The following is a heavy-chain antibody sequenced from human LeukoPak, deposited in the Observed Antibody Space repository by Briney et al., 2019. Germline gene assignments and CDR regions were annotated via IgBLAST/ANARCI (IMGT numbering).Heavy chain of an antibody. CDR3: AGVKAIRLGNWFDP. J-gene: IGHJ5*02. CDR2: ISSSSSTI. Sequence: GGSLRLSCAASGFTFSSYSMNWVRQAPGKGLEWVSYISSSSSTIYYADSVKGRFTISRDNAKNSLYPQMNSLRAEDMAVYYCAGVKAIRLGNWFDPWGQGTLVTVSS. D-gene: IGHD2-21*01. CDR1: GFTFSSYS. V-gene: IGHV3-48*01.